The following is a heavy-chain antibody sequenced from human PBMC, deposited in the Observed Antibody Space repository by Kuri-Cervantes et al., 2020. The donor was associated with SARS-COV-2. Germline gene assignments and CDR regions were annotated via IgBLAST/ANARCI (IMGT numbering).Heavy chain of an antibody. Sequence: GSLRLSCTVSGGSISGSGYYWAWIRQPPGKGLEWIGHIHYRETTNYNPSLKSRVTISVDTSKTQFSLKLSSVTAADTAAYYCARSQHSTSRFYYYSLDLWGQGTTVTVSS. J-gene: IGHJ6*02. D-gene: IGHD6-6*01. CDR1: GGSISGSGYY. V-gene: IGHV4-39*07. CDR3: ARSQHSTSRFYYYSLDL. CDR2: IHYRETT.